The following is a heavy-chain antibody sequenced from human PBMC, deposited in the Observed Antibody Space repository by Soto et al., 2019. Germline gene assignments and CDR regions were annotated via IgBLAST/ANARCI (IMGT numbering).Heavy chain of an antibody. CDR3: TRSPYVWGSYY. J-gene: IGHJ4*02. CDR2: IYYSGST. V-gene: IGHV4-31*03. Sequence: SETLSLTCTVSGGSISSGGYYWSWIRQHPGKGLEWIGYIYYSGSTYYNPSLKSRVTISVDTSKNQFSLKLSSVTAADTAVYYCTRSPYVWGSYYWGQGTLVTVSS. CDR1: GGSISSGGYY. D-gene: IGHD3-16*01.